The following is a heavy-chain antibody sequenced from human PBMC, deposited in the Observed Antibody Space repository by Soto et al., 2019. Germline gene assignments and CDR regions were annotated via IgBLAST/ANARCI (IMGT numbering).Heavy chain of an antibody. CDR3: ARESGGATATLDYYPLYMDV. D-gene: IGHD1-26*01. J-gene: IGHJ6*03. V-gene: IGHV1-2*04. CDR2: INPNGGVT. CDR1: GDTFNDYY. Sequence: QVQLVQSGAEVKRPGASVTVSCRSSGDTFNDYYIHWVRQAPGQGLEWMGWINPNGGVTKYAQKFQGWVSMTRDTSIRTVYMQLSRLRSDDTAVYYCARESGGATATLDYYPLYMDVWGTGTTVTVSS.